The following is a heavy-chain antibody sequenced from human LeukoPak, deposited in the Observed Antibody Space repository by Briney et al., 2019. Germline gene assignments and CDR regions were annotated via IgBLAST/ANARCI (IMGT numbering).Heavy chain of an antibody. CDR1: GGSISPYY. CDR3: ARSTWLLDK. Sequence: SETLSLTCTVSGGSISPYYWSWIRQPPGKGLEWIGYIYYSGSTNYNPSLKSRVTISLDTSKNQFSLKLSSVTAADTAVYYCARSTWLLDKWGQGTLITVSS. V-gene: IGHV4-59*01. J-gene: IGHJ4*02. CDR2: IYYSGST. D-gene: IGHD3-22*01.